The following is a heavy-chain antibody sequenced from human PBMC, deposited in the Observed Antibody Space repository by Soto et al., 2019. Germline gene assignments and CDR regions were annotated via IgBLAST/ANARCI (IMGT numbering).Heavy chain of an antibody. CDR2: INPRSGDT. D-gene: IGHD3-10*01. Sequence: QVQLVQSGAELKEPGDSVRVSCEASGYTFTAYYIHWVRQAPGQGLEWMGWINPRSGDTSYAQDFQGRVSMTRDTYISTVYMERSRLTSDETAIYYCARNMDYYYGPGSGNGHGFWGQGTTVTVFS. CDR3: ARNMDYYYGPGSGNGHGF. V-gene: IGHV1-2*02. J-gene: IGHJ6*02. CDR1: GYTFTAYY.